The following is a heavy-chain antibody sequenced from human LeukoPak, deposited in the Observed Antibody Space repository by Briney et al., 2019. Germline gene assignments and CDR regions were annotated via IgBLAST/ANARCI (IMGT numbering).Heavy chain of an antibody. V-gene: IGHV1-8*03. J-gene: IGHJ5*02. Sequence: ASVKVSCKASGYTFTSYDINWVRQAPGQGLEWMGWMNPNSGNTDYAQKFQGRVTITSNTSISTAYMELSSLRSEDTAVYYCARGYCSSTSCRGGWFDPWGQGTLVTVSS. CDR3: ARGYCSSTSCRGGWFDP. CDR1: GYTFTSYD. CDR2: MNPNSGNT. D-gene: IGHD2-2*01.